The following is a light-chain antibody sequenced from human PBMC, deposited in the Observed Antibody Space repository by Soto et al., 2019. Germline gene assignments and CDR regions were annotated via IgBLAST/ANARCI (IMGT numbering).Light chain of an antibody. J-gene: IGKJ2*01. V-gene: IGKV3-15*01. CDR3: QQYNNWPPDT. Sequence: EIVMTQSPATLSVSPGERATLSCRASQSVSSNLAWYQQKPGQAPRLLIYGASTRATGIPARFSGSGSGTAVTHTISSLQSEDFAVYYCQQYNNWPPDTFGQGTKLEIK. CDR2: GAS. CDR1: QSVSSN.